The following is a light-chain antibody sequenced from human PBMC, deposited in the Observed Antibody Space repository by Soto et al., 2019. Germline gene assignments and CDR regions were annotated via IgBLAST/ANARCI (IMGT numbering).Light chain of an antibody. Sequence: EIVLTQSPGTLSLSPGERATLSCRASQSVSSSYLAWYQQKPGQAPRLLIYGASSRATGIPDRFSGSGSGTDFTLTISRLGPEDFAVYYCQQYGSSPTFGPGTKVDIK. CDR1: QSVSSSY. CDR2: GAS. J-gene: IGKJ3*01. V-gene: IGKV3-20*01. CDR3: QQYGSSPT.